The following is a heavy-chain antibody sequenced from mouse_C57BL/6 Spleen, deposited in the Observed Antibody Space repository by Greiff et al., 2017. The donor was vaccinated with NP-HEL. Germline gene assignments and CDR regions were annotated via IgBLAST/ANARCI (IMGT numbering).Heavy chain of an antibody. Sequence: EVHLVESGGGLVKPGGSLKLSCAASGFTFSSYAMSWVRQTPEKRLEWVATISDGGSYTYYPDNVKGRFTISRDNAKNNLYLQMSHLKSEDTAMYYCSYYYGSSPFDYWGQGTTLTVSS. CDR2: ISDGGSYT. CDR1: GFTFSSYA. D-gene: IGHD1-1*01. V-gene: IGHV5-4*01. CDR3: SYYYGSSPFDY. J-gene: IGHJ2*01.